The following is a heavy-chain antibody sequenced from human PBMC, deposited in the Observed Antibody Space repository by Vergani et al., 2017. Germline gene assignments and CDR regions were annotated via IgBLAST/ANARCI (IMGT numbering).Heavy chain of an antibody. CDR2: INHSGST. J-gene: IGHJ6*02. CDR3: ARGVVGYGMDV. V-gene: IGHV4-34*01. CDR1: GGSFSGYY. Sequence: QVQLQQWGAGLLKPSETLSLTCAVYGGSFSGYYWRRIRQPAGKGPEWIGEINHSGSTNYNPSLKVRVTISVDPSKNQFSLNLSSVTAADTALYYCARGVVGYGMDVWGQGTTVTVSS.